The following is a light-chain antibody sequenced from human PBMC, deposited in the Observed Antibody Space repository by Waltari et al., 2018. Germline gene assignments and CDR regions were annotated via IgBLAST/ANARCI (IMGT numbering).Light chain of an antibody. Sequence: EIVLTQSPATLSLSPGERATLSCRARQSVRSYLAWYQQKPRQAPSLLIYDTSNRASGIPARFSGSGSGTDFSLSISSLEPEDFAVYYCQQRHNWPLTFGGGTKVEIK. CDR3: QQRHNWPLT. J-gene: IGKJ4*01. CDR1: QSVRSY. V-gene: IGKV3-11*01. CDR2: DTS.